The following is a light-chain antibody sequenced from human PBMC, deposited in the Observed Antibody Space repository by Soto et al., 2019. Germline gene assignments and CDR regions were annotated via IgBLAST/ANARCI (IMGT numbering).Light chain of an antibody. V-gene: IGLV1-47*02. J-gene: IGLJ3*02. CDR2: NNN. CDR3: ASWDDSLSGWV. Sequence: QSALTQPPSASGTPGQNVSISCSGSNSNIGGDFVNWYQQLPGTAPKLLIYNNNQRPSGVPDRFSGSTSGTSASLAISGLRSEDEAAYYCASWDDSLSGWVFGGGTKLTVL. CDR1: NSNIGGDF.